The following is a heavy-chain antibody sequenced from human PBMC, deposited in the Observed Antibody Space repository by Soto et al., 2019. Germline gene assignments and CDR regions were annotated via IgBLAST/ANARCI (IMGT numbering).Heavy chain of an antibody. D-gene: IGHD6-13*01. CDR2: ISYDENNK. CDR1: GFTFSSYG. CDR3: AKGGQRLVRWPSVY. V-gene: IGHV3-30*18. J-gene: IGHJ4*02. Sequence: QVQLVESGGGVVQPGRSLRLSCAASGFTFSSYGMHWVRQAPGTGLEWVAVISYDENNKYYADSVKGRFTISRDNSKNALYLQMNNLRAEDTAVYYCAKGGQRLVRWPSVYWGQGTLVTVSP.